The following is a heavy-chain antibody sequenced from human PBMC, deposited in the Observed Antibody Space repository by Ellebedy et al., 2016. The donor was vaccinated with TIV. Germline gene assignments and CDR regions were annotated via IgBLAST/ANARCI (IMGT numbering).Heavy chain of an antibody. CDR1: GFTFSVYS. CDR2: INQNGSQM. D-gene: IGHD6-25*01. Sequence: GGSLRLSXAASGFTFSVYSMNWVRQTPGKGLEWVANINQNGSQMWYLDSVKGRFTISRDNAKNSVYLQMNSLGAEDTALYYCVRAIAALASFWGQGTLVTVSS. CDR3: VRAIAALASF. V-gene: IGHV3-7*01. J-gene: IGHJ4*02.